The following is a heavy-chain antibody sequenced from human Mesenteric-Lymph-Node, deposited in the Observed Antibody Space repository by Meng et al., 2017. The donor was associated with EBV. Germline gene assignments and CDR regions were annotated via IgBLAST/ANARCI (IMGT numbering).Heavy chain of an antibody. Sequence: HGQLVQSGAEVKKPGASVKVSCKASGYTFTSYDINWVRQATGQGLEWMGWMNPNSGNTGSAQKFQGRVTMTRNTAISTAYMELNSLTSEDTAIYYCSRDSIYDGLDYWGQGTLVTVSS. CDR3: SRDSIYDGLDY. CDR2: MNPNSGNT. J-gene: IGHJ4*02. V-gene: IGHV1-8*01. D-gene: IGHD3-16*01. CDR1: GYTFTSYD.